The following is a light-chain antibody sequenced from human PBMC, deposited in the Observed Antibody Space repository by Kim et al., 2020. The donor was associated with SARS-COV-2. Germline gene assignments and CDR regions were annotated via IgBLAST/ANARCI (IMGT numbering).Light chain of an antibody. CDR2: KTS. V-gene: IGKV1-5*03. Sequence: DIQMTQSPSTLSASVRDRVTITCRASQTIRPWLAWFQQRPGQAPNLLIFKTSTLETGVPSRFSGSGSETEFTLTISSLQPDDFATYFCQQYFSYPWTFGQGTKVDIK. CDR1: QTIRPW. CDR3: QQYFSYPWT. J-gene: IGKJ1*01.